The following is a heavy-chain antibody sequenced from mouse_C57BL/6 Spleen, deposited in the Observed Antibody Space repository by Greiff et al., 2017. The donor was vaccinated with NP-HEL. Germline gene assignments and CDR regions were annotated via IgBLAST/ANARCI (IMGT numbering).Heavy chain of an antibody. V-gene: IGHV5-4*01. Sequence: EVQVVESGGGLVKPGGSLKLSCAASGFTFSSYAMSWVRQTPEKRLEWVATISDGGSYTYYPDNVKGRFTISRDNAKNNLYLQMSHLKSEDTAMYYCARENYSKGDYFDYWGQGTTLTVSS. CDR2: ISDGGSYT. CDR3: ARENYSKGDYFDY. J-gene: IGHJ2*01. CDR1: GFTFSSYA. D-gene: IGHD2-5*01.